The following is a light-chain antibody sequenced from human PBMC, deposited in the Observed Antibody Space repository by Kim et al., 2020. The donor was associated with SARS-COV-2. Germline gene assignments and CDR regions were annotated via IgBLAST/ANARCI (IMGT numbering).Light chain of an antibody. Sequence: LSQGERATVSCRASQSVSSYLAWYQQKPGQAPRLLIYGASNRATGIPARFSGSGSGTDFTLTISSLEPEDFAVYYCQQRSNWPPYSFGQGTKLEI. CDR3: QQRSNWPPYS. CDR1: QSVSSY. V-gene: IGKV3-11*01. J-gene: IGKJ2*03. CDR2: GAS.